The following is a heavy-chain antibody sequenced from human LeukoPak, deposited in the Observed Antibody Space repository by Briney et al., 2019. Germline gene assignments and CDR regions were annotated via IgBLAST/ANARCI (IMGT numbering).Heavy chain of an antibody. CDR3: ASYVYGSGSSYNGGSDFDY. CDR1: GFTFSSYE. V-gene: IGHV3-48*03. Sequence: GGSLRLSCAASGFTFSSYEMNWVRQAPGKGLEWVSYISSSGSTIYYADSVKGRFTISRDNAKNSLYLQMNSLRAEDTAVYYCASYVYGSGSSYNGGSDFDYWGQGTLVTVSS. D-gene: IGHD3-10*01. J-gene: IGHJ4*02. CDR2: ISSSGSTI.